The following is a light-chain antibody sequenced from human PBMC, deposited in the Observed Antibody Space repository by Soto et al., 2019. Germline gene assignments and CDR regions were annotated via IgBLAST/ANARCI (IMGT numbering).Light chain of an antibody. Sequence: VVLTHSPSTLSLSPLERATLSFMSSQSVTNSFLAWYQQKPGQAPRLLIYGASTRATGIPARFSGSGSGTEFTLTISSLESDDFAVYYCQQYENWPRTFGQGTKVDIK. CDR3: QQYENWPRT. CDR2: GAS. J-gene: IGKJ1*01. V-gene: IGKV3-15*01. CDR1: QSVTNS.